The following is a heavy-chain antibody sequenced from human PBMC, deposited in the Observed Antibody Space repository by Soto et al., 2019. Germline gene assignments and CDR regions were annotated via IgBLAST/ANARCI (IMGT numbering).Heavy chain of an antibody. CDR2: VDPEDGET. CDR1: GYTFTDYY. V-gene: IGHV1-69-2*01. CDR3: ATATSRYCSSTSCFYYYGMDV. J-gene: IGHJ6*02. D-gene: IGHD2-2*01. Sequence: EVQLVQSGAEVKKPGATVKISCKVSGYTFTDYYMHWVQQAPGKGLEWMGLVDPEDGETIYAEKFQGRVTITADTSTDTAYMELSSLRSEETAVYYCATATSRYCSSTSCFYYYGMDVWGQGTTVTVSS.